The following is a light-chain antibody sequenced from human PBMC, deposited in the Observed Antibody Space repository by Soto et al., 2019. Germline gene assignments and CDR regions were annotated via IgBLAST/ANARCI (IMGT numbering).Light chain of an antibody. CDR3: QQSYSITHT. V-gene: IGKV1-39*01. CDR2: AAT. CDR1: QSISIY. J-gene: IGKJ1*01. Sequence: DIQMTQSPPSLSASIGDRVTITCRPSQSISIYLNWYQNKPGKAPRLLIYAATSLQSGVPSRFSGGGSGADFNLTVSSLQTEDLATYDCQQSYSITHTFGQGTKVEIK.